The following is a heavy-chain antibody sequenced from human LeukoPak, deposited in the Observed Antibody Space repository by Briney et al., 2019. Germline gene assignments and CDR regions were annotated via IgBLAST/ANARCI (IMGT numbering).Heavy chain of an antibody. J-gene: IGHJ3*02. CDR3: AGSVLRYFDWLLNRNDAFDI. CDR2: IXXXXXXI. V-gene: IGHV3-48*01. Sequence: YIXXXXXXIYYADSVKGRFTISRDNAKNSLYLQMNSLRAEDTAVYYCAGSVLRYFDWLLNRNDAFDIWGQGAMVTVSS. D-gene: IGHD3-9*01.